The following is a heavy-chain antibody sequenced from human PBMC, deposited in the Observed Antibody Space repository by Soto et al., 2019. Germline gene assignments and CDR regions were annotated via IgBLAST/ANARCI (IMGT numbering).Heavy chain of an antibody. CDR1: GGSISSYY. V-gene: IGHV4-59*01. Sequence: PSETLSLTCTVSGGSISSYYWSWIRQPPGKGLEWIGYIYYSGSTNYNPSLKSRVTISVDTSKNQFSLKLSSVTAADTAVYYCARAVGSSWARYNWSDPWGQGTLVTVSS. CDR3: ARAVGSSWARYNWSDP. J-gene: IGHJ5*02. CDR2: IYYSGST. D-gene: IGHD6-13*01.